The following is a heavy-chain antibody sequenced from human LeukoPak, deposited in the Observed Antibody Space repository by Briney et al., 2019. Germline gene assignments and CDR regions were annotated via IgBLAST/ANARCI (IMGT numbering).Heavy chain of an antibody. V-gene: IGHV1-69*05. Sequence: HRASVKVSCKASGGTFSSYAISWVRQAPGQGLEWMGGIIPIFGTANYAQKFQGRVTITRNTSISTAYMELSSLRSEDTAVYYCARGTKYSSSSAGFDYWGQGTLVTVSS. CDR1: GGTFSSYA. D-gene: IGHD6-6*01. CDR3: ARGTKYSSSSAGFDY. CDR2: IIPIFGTA. J-gene: IGHJ4*02.